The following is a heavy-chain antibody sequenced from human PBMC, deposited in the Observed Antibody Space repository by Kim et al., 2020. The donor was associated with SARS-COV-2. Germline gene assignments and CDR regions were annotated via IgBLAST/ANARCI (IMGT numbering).Heavy chain of an antibody. V-gene: IGHV3-48*04. D-gene: IGHD2-21*01. CDR2: IRISDGAI. CDR3: ARDLGYSFDY. Sequence: RGSLRLSCAASGFTFSDYSMNWVRQAPGKGLEWISYIRISDGAIFYADSVRGRFTISTDNAKNSLYLQMNSLRAEDTAVYYCARDLGYSFDYWGQGSLVTVSS. J-gene: IGHJ4*02. CDR1: GFTFSDYS.